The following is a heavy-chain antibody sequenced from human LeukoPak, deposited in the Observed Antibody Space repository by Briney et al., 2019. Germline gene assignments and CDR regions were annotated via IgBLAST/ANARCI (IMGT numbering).Heavy chain of an antibody. CDR3: ERDALLWFGGNWFDP. D-gene: IGHD3-10*01. J-gene: IGHJ5*02. CDR2: NNPSGGSA. CDR1: GYTVTSYY. Sequence: ASVKVSCKASGYTVTSYYMHWVRQAPGQGIEWMGINNPSGGSASYAQKFQGRVTMTRDTSTSPVYMEQRNLRDEDTAVCYCERDALLWFGGNWFDPWGQGTLVTVSS. V-gene: IGHV1-46*01.